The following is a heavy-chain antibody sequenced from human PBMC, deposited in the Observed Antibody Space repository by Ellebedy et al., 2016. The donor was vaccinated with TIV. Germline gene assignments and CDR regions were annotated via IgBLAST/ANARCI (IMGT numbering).Heavy chain of an antibody. V-gene: IGHV4-31*03. CDR1: GASITSGDYR. CDR3: ARVFGLPGSFGWFDP. D-gene: IGHD1-20*01. CDR2: NSDSGSR. J-gene: IGHJ5*02. Sequence: MPSETLSLTCTVSGASITSGDYRWTWSRHQPGKGLEWIGYNSDSGSRNQNPPLKSRVIISLDTSKNQFPLNLSSVTAADTAVYYCARVFGLPGSFGWFDPWGQGRLVTVSS.